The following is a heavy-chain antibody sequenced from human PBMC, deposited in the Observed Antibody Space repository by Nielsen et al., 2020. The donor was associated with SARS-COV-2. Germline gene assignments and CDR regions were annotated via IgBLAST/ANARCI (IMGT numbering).Heavy chain of an antibody. CDR1: GFTFSSYA. CDR2: ISSSGSTI. CDR3: AREYSSSSYYYGMDV. V-gene: IGHV3-48*03. J-gene: IGHJ6*02. D-gene: IGHD6-6*01. Sequence: GESLKISCAASGFTFSSYAMNWVRQAPGKGLEWVSYISSSGSTIYYADSVKGRFTISRDNAKNSLYLQMNSLRAEDTAVYYCAREYSSSSYYYGMDVWGQGTTVTVSS.